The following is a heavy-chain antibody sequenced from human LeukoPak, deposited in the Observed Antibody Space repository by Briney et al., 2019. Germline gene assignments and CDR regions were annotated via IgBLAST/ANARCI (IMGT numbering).Heavy chain of an antibody. CDR3: ASLYYYASGSLHWFDP. D-gene: IGHD3-10*01. V-gene: IGHV4-39*01. Sequence: PSETLSLTCTVSGGSLSSSSYFWGWIRQPPGKGLEWIGSIYYSGSTYYNPSLKSRVTISVDTSKNQFSLKLSSVTAADTAVYYCASLYYYASGSLHWFDPWGRGTLVTVSS. J-gene: IGHJ5*02. CDR1: GGSLSSSSYF. CDR2: IYYSGST.